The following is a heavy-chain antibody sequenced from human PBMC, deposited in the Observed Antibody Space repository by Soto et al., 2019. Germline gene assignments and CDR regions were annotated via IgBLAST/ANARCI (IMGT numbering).Heavy chain of an antibody. Sequence: KPSETLSLTCTVSGGSFTTYYWSWLRQPPGKGLEWIAYIYHTGDTKYNPSLKSRVTTSIDTSKNQFSLGLTSVTAADTAVYYCATDGRLGVLDWHLDLWGRGTRVTVSS. CDR2: IYHTGDT. D-gene: IGHD1-26*01. CDR1: GGSFTTYY. CDR3: ATDGRLGVLDWHLDL. J-gene: IGHJ2*01. V-gene: IGHV4-59*01.